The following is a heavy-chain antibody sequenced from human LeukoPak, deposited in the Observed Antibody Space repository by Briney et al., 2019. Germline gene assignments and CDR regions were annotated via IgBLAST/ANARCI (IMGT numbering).Heavy chain of an antibody. CDR1: GGSISSGSYY. Sequence: PSETLSLTCTVSGGSISSGSYYWSWIRQPAGTGREWIGRIYTSGSTYYNPSRKSRGTISVDTSKNQFSLKLSSVTAADTAVYYCASSRYCSSTSCHLRDYWGQGTLVTVSS. CDR3: ASSRYCSSTSCHLRDY. V-gene: IGHV4-61*02. D-gene: IGHD2-2*01. J-gene: IGHJ4*02. CDR2: IYTSGST.